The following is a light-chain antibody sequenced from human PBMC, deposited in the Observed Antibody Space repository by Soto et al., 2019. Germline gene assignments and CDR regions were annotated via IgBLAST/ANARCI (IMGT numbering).Light chain of an antibody. CDR2: FNNDGSH. J-gene: IGLJ3*02. CDR1: SGHSTYA. CDR3: QTWDTAIRV. V-gene: IGLV4-69*01. Sequence: QSVLTQSPSASASLGASVKLTCTLSSGHSTYAIAWHQQQPEKGPRYLMRFNNDGSHNRGDGIPDRFSGSSSGAERHLIISSLQSEDEADYYCQTWDTAIRVFGGGTKLTVL.